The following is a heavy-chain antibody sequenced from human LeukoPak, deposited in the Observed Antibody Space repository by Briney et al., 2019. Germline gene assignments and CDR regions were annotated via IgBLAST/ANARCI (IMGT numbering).Heavy chain of an antibody. CDR3: ARDNSVRDEAWWFNP. CDR2: INTYNGNT. V-gene: IGHV1-18*01. CDR1: GYIFTSYG. D-gene: IGHD5-24*01. Sequence: ASVKVSCKASGYIFTSYGISWVRQAPGQGLEWMGWINTYNGNTKYAQKVQGRVTMTTDTSTSTAYMEVRSLTSDDTAVYYCARDNSVRDEAWWFNPWGQGTLVTVSS. J-gene: IGHJ5*02.